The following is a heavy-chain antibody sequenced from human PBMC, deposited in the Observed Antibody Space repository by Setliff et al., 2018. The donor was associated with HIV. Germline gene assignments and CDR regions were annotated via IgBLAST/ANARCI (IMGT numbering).Heavy chain of an antibody. CDR1: GFIFNTYS. V-gene: IGHV3-48*04. CDR2: IGGSGSAI. J-gene: IGHJ4*02. CDR3: VRDASPDYDSGGYSPGGH. D-gene: IGHD3-22*01. Sequence: GGSLRLSCAVSGFIFNTYSMNWVRQAPGKGLEWVSYIGGSGSAIYYADSVKGRFTISRDNAKNSLYLQLNSLRAEDSAVYYCVRDASPDYDSGGYSPGGHWGRGTLVTVSS.